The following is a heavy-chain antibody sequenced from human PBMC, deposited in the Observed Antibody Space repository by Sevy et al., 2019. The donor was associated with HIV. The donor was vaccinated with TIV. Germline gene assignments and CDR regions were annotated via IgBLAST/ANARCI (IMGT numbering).Heavy chain of an antibody. V-gene: IGHV3-30-3*01. CDR2: ISYSGTNK. Sequence: GGSLRLSCAASGFTFTLYAIHWVRQAPGKGLEWVAVISYSGTNKYYADSVKGRFTISRDDSKNTADLQMNSLRTDDMAVYYCAKVGSDYCTHDCYHRFDYWGQGTQVTVSS. CDR1: GFTFTLYA. J-gene: IGHJ4*02. CDR3: AKVGSDYCTHDCYHRFDY. D-gene: IGHD2-21*02.